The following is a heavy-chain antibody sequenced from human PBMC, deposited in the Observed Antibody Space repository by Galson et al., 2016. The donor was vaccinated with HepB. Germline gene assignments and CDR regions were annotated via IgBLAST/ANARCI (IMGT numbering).Heavy chain of an antibody. CDR3: TKDPQLYVTRGVWDN. CDR1: GFAFSAYG. V-gene: IGHV3-23*01. D-gene: IGHD3-10*01. Sequence: SLRLSCAASGFAFSAYGMTWVRQAPRKGLEWVAAISTSGGSTDYADSVRGRFTSSRDNSKNMLYLQMNKLRPEDTAVYYCTKDPQLYVTRGVWDNWGQGALVTVSS. CDR2: ISTSGGST. J-gene: IGHJ4*02.